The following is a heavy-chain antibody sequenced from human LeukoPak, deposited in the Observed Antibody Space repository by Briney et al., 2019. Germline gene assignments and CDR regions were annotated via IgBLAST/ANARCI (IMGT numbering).Heavy chain of an antibody. CDR2: ITTNGGTT. Sequence: GGSLRLSCVASGFTFSGHTMHWVRQAPGKGLEYISAITTNGGTTCYANSVKGRFTISRDNSKNTLYLQMGSLRVEDMAVYYCARAPRWQQLVPGHDYWGQGTLVTVSS. CDR1: GFTFSGHT. D-gene: IGHD6-13*01. CDR3: ARAPRWQQLVPGHDY. V-gene: IGHV3-64*01. J-gene: IGHJ4*02.